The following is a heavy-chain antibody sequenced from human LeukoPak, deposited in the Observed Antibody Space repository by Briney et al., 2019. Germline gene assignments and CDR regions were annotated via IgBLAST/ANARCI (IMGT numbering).Heavy chain of an antibody. CDR1: GGSISSGGYY. Sequence: SQTLSLTCTVSGGSISSGGYYWSWIRQSPGKGLEWIGSIYQTGTTYYNPSLNSRVTILVDTSKNQFSLRMTSVTAADTALYYCARGGIRGGVDNWFDPWGQGTLVTVSS. CDR2: IYQTGTT. CDR3: ARGGIRGGVDNWFDP. V-gene: IGHV4-30-2*03. J-gene: IGHJ5*02. D-gene: IGHD3-10*01.